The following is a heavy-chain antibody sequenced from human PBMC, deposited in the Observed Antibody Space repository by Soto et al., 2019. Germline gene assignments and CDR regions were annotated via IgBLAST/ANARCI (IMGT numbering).Heavy chain of an antibody. CDR3: ASHVAAAGPSSCFH. J-gene: IGHJ4*02. Sequence: PGGSLRLSCAASGFTFDDYGMSWVRQAPGKGLEWVSGISWNGGSTGYADSVKGRFTISRDNAKNSLYLQMNSLRAEDTALYHCASHVAAAGPSSCFHWGQGTLVTGSP. D-gene: IGHD6-13*01. CDR2: ISWNGGST. CDR1: GFTFDDYG. V-gene: IGHV3-20*01.